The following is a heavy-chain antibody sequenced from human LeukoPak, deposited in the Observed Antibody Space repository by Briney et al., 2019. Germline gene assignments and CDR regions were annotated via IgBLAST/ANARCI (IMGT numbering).Heavy chain of an antibody. J-gene: IGHJ4*02. CDR1: GFTFDDYA. CDR3: AKARSSSSWYYFDY. Sequence: GGSLRLSCAASGFTFDDYAMHWVRQAPGKGLEWVSGISWNSGSIGYADSVKGRFTTSRDNAKNSLYLQMNSLRAEDTALYHCAKARSSSSWYYFDYWGQGTLVTVSS. V-gene: IGHV3-9*01. CDR2: ISWNSGSI. D-gene: IGHD6-13*01.